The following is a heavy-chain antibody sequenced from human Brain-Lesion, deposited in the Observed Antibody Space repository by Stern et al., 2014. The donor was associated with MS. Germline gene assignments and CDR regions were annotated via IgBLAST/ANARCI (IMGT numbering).Heavy chain of an antibody. CDR1: GGSISRGDYF. V-gene: IGHV4-31*03. CDR2: IFPSGST. D-gene: IGHD3-10*01. J-gene: IGHJ5*02. Sequence: VQLVESGPGLVKPSQTLSLTCTVSGGSISRGDYFRSWIRPFPGKGLEWIGYIFPSGSTYYNPSLKSRLTISMDTSKSQFSLKLTSVTAADTAVYYCARDGVVRGVTYNWFDPWGQGTLVTVSS. CDR3: ARDGVVRGVTYNWFDP.